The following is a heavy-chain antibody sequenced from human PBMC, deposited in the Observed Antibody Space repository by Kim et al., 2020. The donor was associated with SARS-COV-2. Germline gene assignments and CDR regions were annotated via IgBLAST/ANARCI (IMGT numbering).Heavy chain of an antibody. J-gene: IGHJ4*02. Sequence: GESLKISCKGSGYSFTSYWIGWVRQMPGKGLEWMGIIYPGDSDTRYSPSFQGQVTISADKSISTAYLQWSGLKASDTAMYYCARLGFLEWLLSGYFDYWGQGTLVTVSS. V-gene: IGHV5-51*01. D-gene: IGHD3-3*01. CDR2: IYPGDSDT. CDR3: ARLGFLEWLLSGYFDY. CDR1: GYSFTSYW.